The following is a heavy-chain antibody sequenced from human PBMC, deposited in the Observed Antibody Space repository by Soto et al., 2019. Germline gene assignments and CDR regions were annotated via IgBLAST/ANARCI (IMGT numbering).Heavy chain of an antibody. Sequence: QVQLQESGPGLVKPSQTLSLTCTVSGGSISSGGYYWSWIRQYPGKGLEWIGYIYYSGSTYYNPSLESRVTISFDTSKNQFSLKLISVTAADTAMYCCHAYWWPIGRYDAFDIWGQGTMVTVSS. CDR3: HAYWWPIGRYDAFDI. D-gene: IGHD2-21*01. CDR1: GGSISSGGYY. V-gene: IGHV4-31*03. J-gene: IGHJ3*02. CDR2: IYYSGST.